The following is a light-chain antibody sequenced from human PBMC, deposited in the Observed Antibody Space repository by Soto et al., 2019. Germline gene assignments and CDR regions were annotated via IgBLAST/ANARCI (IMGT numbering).Light chain of an antibody. J-gene: IGKJ1*01. CDR3: QQYNSYSQT. CDR2: KAS. Sequence: DIQMTQSPSTLSASVGDRVTITCRASQSIRSWLAWYQQKPGKAPKLLIYKASSLESGVPSRFSGSGSGTEFTLTISSLQPDDFATYYCQQYNSYSQTFGQGTKVESK. V-gene: IGKV1-5*03. CDR1: QSIRSW.